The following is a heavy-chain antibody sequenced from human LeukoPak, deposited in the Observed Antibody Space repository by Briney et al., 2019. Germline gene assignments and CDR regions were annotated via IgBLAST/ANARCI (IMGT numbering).Heavy chain of an antibody. CDR2: ISRNSYT. J-gene: IGHJ4*02. CDR3: ARMGIAAVGAYYFDY. V-gene: IGHV3-11*06. CDR1: GFTFSDYY. D-gene: IGHD6-13*01. Sequence: GGSLRLSCAASGFTFSDYYMSWIRQAPGKGLEWVSYISRNSYTNYADSVKGRFTISRDNAKNSLYLQMASLRAEDTAVYYCARMGIAAVGAYYFDYWGQGTLVTISS.